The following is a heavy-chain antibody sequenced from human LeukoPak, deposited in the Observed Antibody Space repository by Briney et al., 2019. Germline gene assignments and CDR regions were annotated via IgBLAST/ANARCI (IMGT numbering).Heavy chain of an antibody. J-gene: IGHJ5*02. D-gene: IGHD3-10*01. Sequence: ASVTVSCKASGYTFTNYGISWVRQAPGQGLEWMGWISVYNGNTNYAQNLQGRVTMTTDTATSTAYMELRSLKSDDTAVYYCARDYYYASNWFDPWGQGTLVTVSS. CDR2: ISVYNGNT. V-gene: IGHV1-18*01. CDR3: ARDYYYASNWFDP. CDR1: GYTFTNYG.